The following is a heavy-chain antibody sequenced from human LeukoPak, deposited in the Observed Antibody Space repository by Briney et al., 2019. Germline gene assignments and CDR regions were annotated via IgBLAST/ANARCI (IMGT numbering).Heavy chain of an antibody. Sequence: GASVKVSCKASGYTFTSYYMHWVRQAPGQGLEWMGIINPSGGSTSYAQKFQGRVTMTRDTSTSTVYMELNSLRAGDTAVYYCARGLTHYYDSSGYYGSTPPNADWGQGTLVTVSS. CDR3: ARGLTHYYDSSGYYGSTPPNAD. J-gene: IGHJ4*02. V-gene: IGHV1-46*01. D-gene: IGHD3-22*01. CDR1: GYTFTSYY. CDR2: INPSGGST.